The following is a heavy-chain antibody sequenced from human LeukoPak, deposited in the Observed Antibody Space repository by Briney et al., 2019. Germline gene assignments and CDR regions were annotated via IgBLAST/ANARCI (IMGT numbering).Heavy chain of an antibody. Sequence: PGGSLRLSCAASGFTFSSYAMSWVREAPGKGLQWVSLIRASGDSTYYADSVRGRFTISRDNSKKTLYLQMNSLRAEDTAVYYCAKTSGFYDYWGQGTLVTVSS. CDR2: IRASGDST. V-gene: IGHV3-23*01. D-gene: IGHD3-22*01. CDR3: AKTSGFYDY. J-gene: IGHJ4*02. CDR1: GFTFSSYA.